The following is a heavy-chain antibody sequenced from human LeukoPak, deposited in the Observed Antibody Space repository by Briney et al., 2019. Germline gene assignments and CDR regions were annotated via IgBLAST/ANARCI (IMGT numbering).Heavy chain of an antibody. V-gene: IGHV3-74*01. J-gene: IGHJ4*02. CDR3: ARGGTEEAGKFDY. CDR1: GFTFSSYW. D-gene: IGHD3-16*01. Sequence: PGGSLRLSCAASGFTFSSYWMHWVRQAPGKGLVWVSGISWNSGSIGYADSVKGRFTISRDNAKNSLYLQMNSLRAEDTAVYYCARGGTEEAGKFDYWGQGTLVTVSS. CDR2: ISWNSGSI.